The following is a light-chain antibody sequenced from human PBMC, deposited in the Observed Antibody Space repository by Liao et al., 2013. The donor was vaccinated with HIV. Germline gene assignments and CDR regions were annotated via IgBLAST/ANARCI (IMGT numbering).Light chain of an antibody. CDR2: QDT. J-gene: IGLJ3*02. Sequence: SYELTQPPSVSVSPGQTASITCSGDKLGHKYACWYQQRPGQSPVLVIYQDTKRPSGIPARFSGSNSGNTATLTISGTQAMDEADYYCQVWDTSADLWVFGGGTKLTVL. V-gene: IGLV3-1*01. CDR3: QVWDTSADLWV. CDR1: KLGHKY.